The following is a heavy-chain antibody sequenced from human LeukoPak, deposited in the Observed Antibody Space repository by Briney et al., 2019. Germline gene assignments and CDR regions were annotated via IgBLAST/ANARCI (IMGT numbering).Heavy chain of an antibody. Sequence: QAGGSLRLSCAASGFTFSSYAMSWVRQAPGKGLEWVSAISGSGGSTYYADSVKGRFTISRDNSKNTLYLQMNSLRAEDTAVYYCAKDHDVVVVAAAPTIDYWGQGTLVTVSS. CDR1: GFTFSSYA. J-gene: IGHJ4*02. CDR2: ISGSGGST. V-gene: IGHV3-23*01. D-gene: IGHD2-15*01. CDR3: AKDHDVVVVAAAPTIDY.